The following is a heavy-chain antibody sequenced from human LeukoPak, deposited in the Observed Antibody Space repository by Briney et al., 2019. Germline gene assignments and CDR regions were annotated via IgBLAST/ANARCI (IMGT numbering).Heavy chain of an antibody. J-gene: IGHJ4*02. CDR2: IYYSEGT. CDR1: GGSVSTYY. D-gene: IGHD2-15*01. CDR3: ASTSRYCSGGNCYSAFDY. Sequence: SETLSLTCTVSGGSVSTYYWNWIRQHPPRALEWIVYIYYSEGTNYNPPLNSRLTTSVDTPNNQLSPKLRPATAADTAVYYCASTSRYCSGGNCYSAFDYWGQGTLVTVSS. V-gene: IGHV4-59*02.